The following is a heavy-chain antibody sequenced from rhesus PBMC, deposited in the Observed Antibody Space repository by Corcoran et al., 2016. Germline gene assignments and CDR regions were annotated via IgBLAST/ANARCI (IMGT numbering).Heavy chain of an antibody. CDR3: ATSVYTGRYFDI. V-gene: IGHV4-173*01. CDR1: GASISSHY. J-gene: IGHJ2*01. CDR2: ISGSDGST. Sequence: QLQVQESGPGLVKPSETLSLTCAVSGASISSHYWSWIRQPPGKGLEWIGRISGSDGSTDYNPSLKSRVTISTDTSKKQFSLKLSSVTAADTAVYYCATSVYTGRYFDIWGPGTPVTISS. D-gene: IGHD5-24*01.